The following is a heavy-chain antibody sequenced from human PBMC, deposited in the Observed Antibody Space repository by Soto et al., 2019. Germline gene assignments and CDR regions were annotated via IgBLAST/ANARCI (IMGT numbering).Heavy chain of an antibody. V-gene: IGHV3-7*01. Sequence: PGGSLRLSCAASVFTFSSYWMSWFRQAPGKGLEWVANIKQDGSEKYYVDSVKGRFTISRDNAKNSLYLQMNSLRAEDTAVYYCARTKARYNWNDNWGQGTLVTVSS. CDR2: IKQDGSEK. CDR1: VFTFSSYW. J-gene: IGHJ5*02. CDR3: ARTKARYNWNDN.